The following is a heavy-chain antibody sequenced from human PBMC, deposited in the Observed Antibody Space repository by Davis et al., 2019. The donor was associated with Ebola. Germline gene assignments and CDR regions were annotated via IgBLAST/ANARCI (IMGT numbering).Heavy chain of an antibody. D-gene: IGHD3-3*01. CDR2: ISAYNGNT. CDR3: ARTRYDFWSGYQDY. Sequence: AASVKVSCKPSGYTFTSYGISWVRQAPGQGLEWMGWISAYNGNTNYAQKLQGRVTMTTDTSTSTAYMELRSLRSDDTAVYYCARTRYDFWSGYQDYWGQGTLVTVSS. CDR1: GYTFTSYG. J-gene: IGHJ4*02. V-gene: IGHV1-18*01.